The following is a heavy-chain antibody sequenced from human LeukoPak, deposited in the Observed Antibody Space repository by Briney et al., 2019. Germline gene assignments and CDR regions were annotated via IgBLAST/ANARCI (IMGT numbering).Heavy chain of an antibody. J-gene: IGHJ4*02. CDR1: GFTFSSYA. D-gene: IGHD6-19*01. V-gene: IGHV3-30*04. CDR2: ISYHGSNK. CDR3: ARDPHSSGWYYFDY. Sequence: GRSLRLSCAASGFTFSSYAMHWVRQAPGKRLEWVAVISYHGSNKYYADSVKGRFTISRDNSKNTLYLQMNSLRAEDTAVYYCARDPHSSGWYYFDYWGQGTLVTVSS.